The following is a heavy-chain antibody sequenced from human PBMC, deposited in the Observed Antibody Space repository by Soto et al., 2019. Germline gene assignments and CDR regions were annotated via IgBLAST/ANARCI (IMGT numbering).Heavy chain of an antibody. CDR2: TFYRSKWYN. CDR3: VSEKRTVPGTRGYFDY. Sequence: SQTLSLTCVISGDSVSSNDAVWNWIRQSPSRDLEWLGRTFYRSKWYNDFAPLVDSRLTINPDTSKNQFSLQLRSVTPEDTAVYYCVSEKRTVPGTRGYFDYWGQGALVTVSS. V-gene: IGHV6-1*01. D-gene: IGHD6-19*01. J-gene: IGHJ4*02. CDR1: GDSVSSNDAV.